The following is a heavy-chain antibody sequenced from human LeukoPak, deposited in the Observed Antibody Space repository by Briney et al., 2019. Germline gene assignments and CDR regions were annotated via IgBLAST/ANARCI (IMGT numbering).Heavy chain of an antibody. CDR2: VSGSGGST. CDR1: GFTFNRYA. D-gene: IGHD3-10*01. J-gene: IGHJ6*02. CDR3: AKDPPRGGDYYYYYGMDV. Sequence: GGSLRLSCAASGFTFNRYAMSWVRQAPGKGLEWVSAVSGSGGSTYYADSVKGRFTISRDNSKNTLYLQMNSLRAEDTAVYYCAKDPPRGGDYYYYYGMDVWGQGATVTVSS. V-gene: IGHV3-23*01.